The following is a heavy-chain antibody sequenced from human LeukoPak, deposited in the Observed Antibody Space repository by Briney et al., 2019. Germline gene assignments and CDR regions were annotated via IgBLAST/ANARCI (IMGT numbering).Heavy chain of an antibody. CDR3: ATSPTTLAPHY. Sequence: ASVTVSFKSSVYTFTIYGISRVRQAPGQGLEGMGWISPYNGNTNYAQKLQGTVTMTTDTSTSTAYMELRSLRSDDTAVYYCATSPTTLAPHYWGQGTLVTVSS. J-gene: IGHJ4*02. CDR2: ISPYNGNT. CDR1: VYTFTIYG. V-gene: IGHV1-18*01. D-gene: IGHD5-12*01.